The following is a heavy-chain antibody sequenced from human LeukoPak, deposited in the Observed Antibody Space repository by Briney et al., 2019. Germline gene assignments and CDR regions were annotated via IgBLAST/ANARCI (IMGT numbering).Heavy chain of an antibody. D-gene: IGHD2-15*01. J-gene: IGHJ4*02. CDR2: ISYDGSNK. CDR1: GFTFSGYG. Sequence: GGSLRLSCAASGFTFSGYGVHWVRQAPGKGLEWVAVISYDGSNKYYADSVKGRFTISRDNSKNTLYLQMNSLRAEDTAVYYCAKGGPRYCSGGSCYYLDYWGQGTLVTVSS. V-gene: IGHV3-30*18. CDR3: AKGGPRYCSGGSCYYLDY.